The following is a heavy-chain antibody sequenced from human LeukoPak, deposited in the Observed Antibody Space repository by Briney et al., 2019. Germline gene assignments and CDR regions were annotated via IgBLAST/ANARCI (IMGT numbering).Heavy chain of an antibody. D-gene: IGHD4-17*01. V-gene: IGHV4-59*11. CDR3: ARDLVTVTKGFDI. CDR1: ADSFSSHY. CDR2: ISYIGST. J-gene: IGHJ3*02. Sequence: SEALSLTCAVSADSFSSHYWTWIRQPPGKGLEWIGYISYIGSTNYNPSLKSRVTISIDTSKNQFSLKLSSVTAADTAVYYCARDLVTVTKGFDIWGQGTMVSVSS.